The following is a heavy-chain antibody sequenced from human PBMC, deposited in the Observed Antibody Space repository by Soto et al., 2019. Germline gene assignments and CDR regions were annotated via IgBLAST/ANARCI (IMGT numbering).Heavy chain of an antibody. CDR1: GGTFSSYA. D-gene: IGHD1-26*01. CDR3: ARVGRGSYKEPWFDP. V-gene: IGHV1-69*12. J-gene: IGHJ5*02. CDR2: IIPIFGTA. Sequence: QVQLVQSGAEVKKPGSSVKVSCKASGGTFSSYAISWVRQAPGQGLEWMGGIIPIFGTANYAQKFQGRVTITADESTSTAYMELRSLISEDTAVYYCARVGRGSYKEPWFDPWGQGTLVTASS.